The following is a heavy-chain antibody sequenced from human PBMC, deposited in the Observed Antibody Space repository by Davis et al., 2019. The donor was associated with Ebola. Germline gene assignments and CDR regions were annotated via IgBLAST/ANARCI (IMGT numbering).Heavy chain of an antibody. CDR3: ARDHYYGGTSRGAFDI. Sequence: GESLKISCAASGFTFSSYSMNWVRQAPGKGLEWVSSISSSSSYKYYADSVKGRFTISRDNAKNSLYLQMNSLRAEDTAVYYCARDHYYGGTSRGAFDIWGQGTMVTVSS. D-gene: IGHD4-23*01. J-gene: IGHJ3*02. CDR2: ISSSSSYK. CDR1: GFTFSSYS. V-gene: IGHV3-21*04.